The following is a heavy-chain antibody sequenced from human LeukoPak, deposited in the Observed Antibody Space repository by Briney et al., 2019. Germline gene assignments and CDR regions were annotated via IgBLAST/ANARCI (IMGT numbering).Heavy chain of an antibody. CDR1: GYRFSNFW. Sequence: PGESLNISCKGSGYRFSNFWIGWVRQMPGKGLEWMGFIYPGDSETRYNPSFQGQVTISVDKSLSIAHLQWSSLKASDNAMYYCAIATDGTSFFDYWGQGTLVTVSS. CDR3: AIATDGTSFFDY. V-gene: IGHV5-51*03. J-gene: IGHJ4*02. CDR2: IYPGDSET. D-gene: IGHD6-13*01.